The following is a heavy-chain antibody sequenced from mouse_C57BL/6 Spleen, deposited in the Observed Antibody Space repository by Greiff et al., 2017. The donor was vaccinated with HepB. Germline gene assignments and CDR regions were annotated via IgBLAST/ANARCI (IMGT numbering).Heavy chain of an antibody. CDR3: AMPFHYGGY. D-gene: IGHD1-2*01. J-gene: IGHJ2*01. Sequence: VQLQQSGPGLVKPSQSLSLTCSVTGYSITSGYYWNWIRQFPGNKLEWMGYISYDGSNNYNPSLKNRISITRDTSKNQFFLKLNSVTTEDTATYYCAMPFHYGGYWGQGTTLTVSS. V-gene: IGHV3-6*01. CDR2: ISYDGSN. CDR1: GYSITSGYY.